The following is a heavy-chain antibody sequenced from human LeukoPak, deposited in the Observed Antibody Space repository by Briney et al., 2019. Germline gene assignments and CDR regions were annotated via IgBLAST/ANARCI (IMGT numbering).Heavy chain of an antibody. V-gene: IGHV4-38-2*02. Sequence: PSETLSLTCTVSGGSISSYYWGWIRQPPGKGLEWIGSIYHSGSTYYNPSLKSRVTISVDTSKNQFSLKLSSVTAADTAVYYCARGYCSGGSCYSSFDYWGQGTLVTVSS. CDR1: GGSISSYY. D-gene: IGHD2-15*01. CDR3: ARGYCSGGSCYSSFDY. J-gene: IGHJ4*02. CDR2: IYHSGST.